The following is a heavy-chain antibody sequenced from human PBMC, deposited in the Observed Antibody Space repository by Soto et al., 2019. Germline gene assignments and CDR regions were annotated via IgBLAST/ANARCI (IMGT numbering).Heavy chain of an antibody. CDR3: ARDAWGSGRPTPPYYYSGRDV. V-gene: IGHV4-61*08. J-gene: IGHJ6*02. CDR1: GGSVSSGDYY. CDR2: IYYSGNT. D-gene: IGHD3-10*01. Sequence: QVQLQESGPGLVKPSETLSLTCTVSGGSVSSGDYYWSWIRQPPGKGLEWIGYIYYSGNTNYNPSRTSRVTLLVDTSTNQFFPKLSSVTAAATAVYYCARDAWGSGRPTPPYYYSGRDVWGQGTTVTVSS.